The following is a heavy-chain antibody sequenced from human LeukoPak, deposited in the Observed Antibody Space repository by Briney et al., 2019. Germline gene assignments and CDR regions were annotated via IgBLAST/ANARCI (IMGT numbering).Heavy chain of an antibody. V-gene: IGHV4-38-2*02. J-gene: IGHJ4*02. D-gene: IGHD3-10*01. CDR2: INHSGST. CDR1: GYSISSAYY. CDR3: ARDLLWFGD. Sequence: SETLSLTCTVSGYSISSAYYWGWIRQPPGKGLEWIGEINHSGSTNYNPSLKSRVTISVDTSKNQFSLKLSSVTAADTAVYYCARDLLWFGDWGQGTLVTVSS.